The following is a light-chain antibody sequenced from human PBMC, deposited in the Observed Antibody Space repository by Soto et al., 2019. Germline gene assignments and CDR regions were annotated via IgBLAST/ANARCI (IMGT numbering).Light chain of an antibody. Sequence: AMTQSPATLSLSRGERATLSCRASQRVSSNLAWYQQKPGQAPRLLIYGASTRATGIPARFSGSGSGTEFTLTISSLQSEDFAVYYCQQYNNWPLTFGGGTKVDI. J-gene: IGKJ4*01. CDR3: QQYNNWPLT. CDR1: QRVSSN. V-gene: IGKV3-15*01. CDR2: GAS.